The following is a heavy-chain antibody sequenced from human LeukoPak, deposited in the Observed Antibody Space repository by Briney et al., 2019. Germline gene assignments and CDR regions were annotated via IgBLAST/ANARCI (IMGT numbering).Heavy chain of an antibody. CDR2: IYTSGST. D-gene: IGHD4-17*01. V-gene: IGHV4-4*07. CDR1: GGSISSYY. Sequence: ASETLSLTCTVSGGSISSYYWGWIRQPAGKGLEWIGRIYTSGSTNYNPSLKSPVTMSVDTSKNQFSLKLSSVTAADTAVYYCARDLTVTTSGVWFDPWGQGTLVTVSS. J-gene: IGHJ5*02. CDR3: ARDLTVTTSGVWFDP.